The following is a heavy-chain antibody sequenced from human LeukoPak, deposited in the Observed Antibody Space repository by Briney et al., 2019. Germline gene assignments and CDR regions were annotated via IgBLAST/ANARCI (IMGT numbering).Heavy chain of an antibody. J-gene: IGHJ4*02. Sequence: PSETLSLTCAVSGYSISNDYYWAWIRQPPGRGLEWIGNIYHSGTTHYTPSLKSRVTISVDTSKNQFPLKLNFVTAADTAVYFCARSSSGYSDYWGQGILVSVSS. V-gene: IGHV4-38-2*01. CDR1: GYSISNDYY. D-gene: IGHD2-15*01. CDR3: ARSSSGYSDY. CDR2: IYHSGTT.